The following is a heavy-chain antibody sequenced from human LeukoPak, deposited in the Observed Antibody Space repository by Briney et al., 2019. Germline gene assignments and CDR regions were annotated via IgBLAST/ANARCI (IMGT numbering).Heavy chain of an antibody. CDR2: IGKSGESI. D-gene: IGHD3-10*01. CDR3: ARGWGVPDY. Sequence: GGSLRLSCAASGFSFGYFAMSWVRQAPGKGLEWVSIIGKSGESIYYADSVKGRFTISRNNSKNTLSLEMNSLRAEDTAVYYCARGWGVPDYWGQGTLVTVSS. V-gene: IGHV3-23*01. J-gene: IGHJ4*02. CDR1: GFSFGYFA.